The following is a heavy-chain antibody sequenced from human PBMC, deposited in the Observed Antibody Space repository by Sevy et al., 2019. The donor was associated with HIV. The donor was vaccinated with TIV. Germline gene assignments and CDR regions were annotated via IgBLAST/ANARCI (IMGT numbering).Heavy chain of an antibody. J-gene: IGHJ4*02. V-gene: IGHV3-30*02. CDR2: IRYDGSNK. CDR1: GFTFSSYG. CDR3: AKGPSPMITFGGVADY. D-gene: IGHD3-16*01. Sequence: GGSLRLSCAASGFTFSSYGMHWVRQAPGKGLEWVAFIRYDGSNKYYADSVKGRFTISRDNSKNTLYLKMNSLRAEDTAVYYCAKGPSPMITFGGVADYWGLGTLVTVSS.